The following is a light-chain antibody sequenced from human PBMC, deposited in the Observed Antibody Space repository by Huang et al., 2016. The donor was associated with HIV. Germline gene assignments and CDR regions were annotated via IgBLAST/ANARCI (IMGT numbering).Light chain of an antibody. CDR1: QSVSSN. CDR3: QQYNKWPMYT. V-gene: IGKV3-15*01. CDR2: GAS. Sequence: EIVMTQSPATLSVSPGERATLSCRASQSVSSNLALYQQKPGQAPRLLIYGASTRATGIPARFSGSWSGTEFTLTISSLQSEDFAVYYCQQYNKWPMYTFGQGTKLEIK. J-gene: IGKJ2*01.